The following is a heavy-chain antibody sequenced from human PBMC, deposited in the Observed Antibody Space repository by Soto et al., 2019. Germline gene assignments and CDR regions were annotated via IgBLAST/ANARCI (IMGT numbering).Heavy chain of an antibody. CDR3: ARSDRGVANPTIFDY. J-gene: IGHJ4*02. CDR2: INAGNGNT. D-gene: IGHD1-26*01. Sequence: VKVSCKASGYTFTSYAMHWVRQAPGQRLEWMGWINAGNGNTKYSQKFQGRVTITRDTSASTAYMELSSLRSEDTAVYYCARSDRGVANPTIFDYWGQGTLVTVSS. V-gene: IGHV1-3*01. CDR1: GYTFTSYA.